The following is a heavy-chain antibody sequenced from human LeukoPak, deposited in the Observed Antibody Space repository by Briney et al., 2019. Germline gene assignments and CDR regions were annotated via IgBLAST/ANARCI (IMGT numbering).Heavy chain of an antibody. V-gene: IGHV4-38-2*02. CDR3: ARVTRYCSGGSCPPFYYYYYMDV. D-gene: IGHD2-15*01. J-gene: IGHJ6*03. CDR1: GYSISSGYF. CDR2: IYYSGST. Sequence: SETLSLTCTVSGYSISSGYFWGWIRQPPGKGLEWIGSIYYSGSTYYNPSLKSRVTISVDTSKNQFSLKLSSVTAADTAVYYCARVTRYCSGGSCPPFYYYYYMDVWGKGTTVTVSS.